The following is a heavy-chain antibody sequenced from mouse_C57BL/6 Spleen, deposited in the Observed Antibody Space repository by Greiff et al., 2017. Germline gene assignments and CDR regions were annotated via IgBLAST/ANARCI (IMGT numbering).Heavy chain of an antibody. CDR2: IYPGSGST. Sequence: VQLQQPGAELVKPGASVKMSCKASGYTFTSYWITWVKQRPGQGLAWIGDIYPGSGSTNYNEKFKSKATLTVDTSSSTAYMQLSSLTSEDSAVYYCAREATVVDYYAMDYWGQGTSVTVSS. D-gene: IGHD1-1*01. V-gene: IGHV1-55*01. CDR3: AREATVVDYYAMDY. J-gene: IGHJ4*01. CDR1: GYTFTSYW.